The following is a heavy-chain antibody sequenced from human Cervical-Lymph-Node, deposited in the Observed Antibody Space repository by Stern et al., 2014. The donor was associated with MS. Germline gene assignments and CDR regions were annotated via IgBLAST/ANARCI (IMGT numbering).Heavy chain of an antibody. CDR3: ARGTGDNWFDP. CDR1: GG. D-gene: IGHD3-10*01. J-gene: IGHJ5*02. Sequence: QVQLVESGADVKKPGSAVRVSCKASGGVSWLRQAPGQGLEYMGGIIRPVGTAHYAQRFQGRLTITAETSRKTTYLELRSLRSDDTAVYYCARGTGDNWFDPWGQGTLVSVSS. CDR2: IIRPVGTA. V-gene: IGHV1-69*06.